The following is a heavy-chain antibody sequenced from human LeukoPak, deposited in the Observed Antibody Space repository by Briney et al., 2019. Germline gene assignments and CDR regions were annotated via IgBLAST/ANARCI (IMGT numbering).Heavy chain of an antibody. CDR2: TLSDGTT. D-gene: IGHD2-8*01. J-gene: IGHJ4*02. CDR1: GFTFSDYY. V-gene: IGHV3-53*04. Sequence: GGSLRLSCAASGFTFSDYYMSWIRQAPGKGLEWVSVTLSDGTTHYADSVKGRFSISRHNSMNTLFLQLNNLSPEDTAIYYCARVLYGSFDSWGQGALVTVSS. CDR3: ARVLYGSFDS.